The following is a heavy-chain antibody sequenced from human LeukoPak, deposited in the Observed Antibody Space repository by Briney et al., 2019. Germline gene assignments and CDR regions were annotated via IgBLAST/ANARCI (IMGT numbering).Heavy chain of an antibody. CDR1: GFTFSNAW. CDR3: STSKNPEDSGSYYCFYF. CDR2: IKNKTDGGTT. Sequence: GGSLRLSCAASGFTFSNAWMSWVRQAPGKGLEWVGLIKNKTDGGTTDYAAPVKGRFTISRDDSKNTLYLQMNSLKTEDTAVYYFSTSKNPEDSGSYYCFYFLGQGTLVTVSS. D-gene: IGHD3-10*01. J-gene: IGHJ4*02. V-gene: IGHV3-15*01.